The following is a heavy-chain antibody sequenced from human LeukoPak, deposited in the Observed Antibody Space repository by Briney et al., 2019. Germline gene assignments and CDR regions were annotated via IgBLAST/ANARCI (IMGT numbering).Heavy chain of an antibody. V-gene: IGHV5-51*01. CDR2: IYPGDSDT. D-gene: IGHD3-9*01. Sequence: GESLKISCKGSGYSFTSYWIGWVRQMPGKGLEWMGIIYPGDSDTRYSPSFQGQVTISADKSISTAYLQWSSLKASDTAMYYCARQSADILTHNWFDPWGRGTLVTVSS. CDR1: GYSFTSYW. J-gene: IGHJ5*02. CDR3: ARQSADILTHNWFDP.